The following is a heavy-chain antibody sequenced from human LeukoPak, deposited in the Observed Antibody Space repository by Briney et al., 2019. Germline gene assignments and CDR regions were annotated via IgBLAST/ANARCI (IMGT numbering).Heavy chain of an antibody. J-gene: IGHJ4*02. Sequence: GGSLRLSCAASGFAFSSYWMTWVRQAPGKGLEWVANIKPDGSGKTYVDSVKGRFTISRDNAKNSLYLQMRGLRAEDTAVYYCAKDNYYDSSGYWELDYWGQGTLVTVSS. CDR3: AKDNYYDSSGYWELDY. CDR1: GFAFSSYW. V-gene: IGHV3-7*01. D-gene: IGHD3-22*01. CDR2: IKPDGSGK.